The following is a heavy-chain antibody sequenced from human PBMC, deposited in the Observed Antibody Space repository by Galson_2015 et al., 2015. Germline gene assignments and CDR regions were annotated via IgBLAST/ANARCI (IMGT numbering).Heavy chain of an antibody. V-gene: IGHV3-15*01. CDR2: IKSKTDGGTT. Sequence: SLRLSCAASGFTFSNAWMSWVRQAPGKGLEWVGRIKSKTDGGTTDYAAPVKGRFTISRDDSKNTLYLQMNSLKTEDTAVYYCTTDLPPRGSGSYYPDYWGQGTLVTVSS. CDR1: GFTFSNAW. D-gene: IGHD3-10*01. CDR3: TTDLPPRGSGSYYPDY. J-gene: IGHJ4*02.